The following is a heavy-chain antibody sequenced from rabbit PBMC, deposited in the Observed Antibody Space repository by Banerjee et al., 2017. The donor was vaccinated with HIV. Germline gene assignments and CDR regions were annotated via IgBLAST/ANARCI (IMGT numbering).Heavy chain of an antibody. Sequence: QSLEESGGDLVKPGASLTLTCTASGFSFSSSYWICWVRQAPGKGLEWIACIYGGSGDNTWYASWAKGRFTISKTSSTTVTLQMTSLTAADTATYFCARGSSAYSYFNLWGQGTLVTVS. CDR2: IYGGSGDNT. CDR1: GFSFSSSYW. D-gene: IGHD1-1*01. V-gene: IGHV1S40*01. J-gene: IGHJ4*01. CDR3: ARGSSAYSYFNL.